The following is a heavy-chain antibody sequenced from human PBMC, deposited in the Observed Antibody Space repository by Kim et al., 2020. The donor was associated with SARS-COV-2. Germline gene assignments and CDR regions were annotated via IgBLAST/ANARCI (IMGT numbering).Heavy chain of an antibody. CDR3: ARGDPRDY. V-gene: IGHV7-4-1*02. CDR2: INTKTQNP. CDR1: GYTFNNYA. J-gene: IGHJ4*02. Sequence: ASVKVSCKASGYTFNNYAMNWVRQAPGRGLEWMGWINTKTQNPTYAQDFTGRFVFSLDTSVRTAYLQINSLKAEDTAVYYCARGDPRDYWGQGTLGTVSS.